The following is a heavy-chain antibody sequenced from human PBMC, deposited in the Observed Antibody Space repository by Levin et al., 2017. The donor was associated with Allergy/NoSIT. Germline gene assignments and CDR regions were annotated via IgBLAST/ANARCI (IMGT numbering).Heavy chain of an antibody. V-gene: IGHV3-74*01. CDR1: GFTISGYW. CDR2: ISGDGSST. J-gene: IGHJ4*02. Sequence: ASVKVSCVTSGFTISGYWMHWVRQAPGKGLEWVACISGDGSSTSYADSVKDRFTISRDNAKNTLYLQVNSLRPEDTAVYYCARGNSGYGFFDYWGQGTLVTVSS. D-gene: IGHD5-12*01. CDR3: ARGNSGYGFFDY.